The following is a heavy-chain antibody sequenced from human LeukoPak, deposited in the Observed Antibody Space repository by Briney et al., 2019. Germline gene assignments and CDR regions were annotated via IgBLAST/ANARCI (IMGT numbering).Heavy chain of an antibody. D-gene: IGHD4-17*01. V-gene: IGHV4-34*01. Sequence: SETLSLTCAVYGGSLSGYYWSWIRQPPGKGLEWIGDISHSGFTNYNPSLKSRVTISVDTSTNQLSLKLNSVTAADTAVYYCARPNDYGDDYWGQGTLVTVSS. CDR2: ISHSGFT. CDR3: ARPNDYGDDY. J-gene: IGHJ4*02. CDR1: GGSLSGYY.